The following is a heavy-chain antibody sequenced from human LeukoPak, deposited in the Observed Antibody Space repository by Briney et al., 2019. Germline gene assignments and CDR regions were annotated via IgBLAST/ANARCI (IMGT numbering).Heavy chain of an antibody. Sequence: SETLSLTCTVSGGSISSGGYYWSWIREHPGKGLEWIGNIYYRGSTYYNPSLKSRVTISVDTSKNQCSRKLSSVTAADTAVYCCARAPGDGDYFDWWGQGTLVTVSS. CDR2: IYYRGST. D-gene: IGHD3-16*01. J-gene: IGHJ4*02. CDR1: GGSISSGGYY. V-gene: IGHV4-31*03. CDR3: ARAPGDGDYFDW.